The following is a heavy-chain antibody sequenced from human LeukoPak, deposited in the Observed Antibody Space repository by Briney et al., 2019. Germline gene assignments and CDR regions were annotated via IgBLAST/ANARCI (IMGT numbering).Heavy chain of an antibody. D-gene: IGHD4-17*01. CDR1: GYSISSGYY. CDR2: IYHSENT. CDR3: ARDGSFYGHLDY. Sequence: PSETLSLTCAVSGYSISSGYYWGWIRQPPGKGLEWIGSIYHSENTYYNPSLKSRVTISVDTSKNQFSLKLSSVTAADTAVYYCARDGSFYGHLDYWGQGTLVTVSS. J-gene: IGHJ4*02. V-gene: IGHV4-38-2*02.